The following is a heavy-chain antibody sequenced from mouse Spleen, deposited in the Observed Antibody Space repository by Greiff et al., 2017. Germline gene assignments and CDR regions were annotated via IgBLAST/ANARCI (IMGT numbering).Heavy chain of an antibody. D-gene: IGHD2-4*01. J-gene: IGHJ3*01. V-gene: IGHV1-7*01. Sequence: QVQLQQSGAELAKPGASVKLSCKASGYTFTSYWMHWVKQRPGQGLEWIGYINPSSGYTKYNQKFKDKATLTADKSSSTAYMQLSSLTYEDSAVYYCANPMITTGAWFAYWGQGTLVTVSA. CDR2: INPSSGYT. CDR3: ANPMITTGAWFAY. CDR1: GYTFTSYW.